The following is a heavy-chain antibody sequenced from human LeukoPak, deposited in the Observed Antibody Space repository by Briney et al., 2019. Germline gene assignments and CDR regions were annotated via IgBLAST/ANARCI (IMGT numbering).Heavy chain of an antibody. J-gene: IGHJ6*03. Sequence: PGGSLRLSCAASGFGFSRYWMHWVRQAPGTGLKWVSRIYRDGSTTDYADSVKGRFSISRDNSKNTLYLDMNSLRAGDTAVYYCARDPYSSSWYVGNYYYYYYMDVWGKGTTVTVSS. V-gene: IGHV3-74*01. CDR2: IYRDGSTT. CDR3: ARDPYSSSWYVGNYYYYYYMDV. D-gene: IGHD6-13*01. CDR1: GFGFSRYW.